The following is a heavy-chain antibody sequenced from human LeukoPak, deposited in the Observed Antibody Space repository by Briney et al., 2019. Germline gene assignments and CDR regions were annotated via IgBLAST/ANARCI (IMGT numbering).Heavy chain of an antibody. CDR3: ARRGAFGYSSGREDY. CDR1: GYTFTGYY. D-gene: IGHD6-19*01. Sequence: ASVKVSCKASGYTFTGYYMHWVRQAPGQGLEWMGRINPNSGGTNYAQKFQGRVTMTRDTSISTAYMELSRLRSDDTAVYYCARRGAFGYSSGREDYWGQGTLVTVSS. CDR2: INPNSGGT. V-gene: IGHV1-2*06. J-gene: IGHJ4*02.